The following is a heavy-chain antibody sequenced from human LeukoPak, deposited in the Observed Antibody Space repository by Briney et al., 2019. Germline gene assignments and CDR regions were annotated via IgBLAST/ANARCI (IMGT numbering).Heavy chain of an antibody. CDR2: ISSSSSTI. D-gene: IGHD3-10*01. Sequence: GGSLRLSCAASGFTFSSYSMNWVRRAPGKGLEWVSYISSSSSTIYYADSVKGGFTISRDNAKNSLYLQMNSLRAEDTAVYYCAKGYYGSGTYGWFDPWGQGTLVTVSS. V-gene: IGHV3-48*01. J-gene: IGHJ5*02. CDR3: AKGYYGSGTYGWFDP. CDR1: GFTFSSYS.